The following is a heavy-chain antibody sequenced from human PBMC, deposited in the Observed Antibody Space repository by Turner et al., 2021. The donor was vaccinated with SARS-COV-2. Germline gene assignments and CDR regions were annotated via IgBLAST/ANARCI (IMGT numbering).Heavy chain of an antibody. J-gene: IGHJ4*02. CDR3: AKVVSPYCSGGTCYSSPADY. D-gene: IGHD2-15*01. Sequence: QVQLVESGGGVVQPGRSLRLPCAASGFTSSGYGMHWVRQAPGKGLEWVAVISYDGSNKYYADSVKGRFTISRDNSKNTLYLQMNSLRAEDTAVYYCAKVVSPYCSGGTCYSSPADYWGQGTLVTVSS. CDR2: ISYDGSNK. CDR1: GFTSSGYG. V-gene: IGHV3-30*18.